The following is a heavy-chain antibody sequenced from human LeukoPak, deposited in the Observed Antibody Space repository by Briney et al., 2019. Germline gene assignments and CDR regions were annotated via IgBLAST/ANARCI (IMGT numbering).Heavy chain of an antibody. D-gene: IGHD3-9*01. CDR3: ARDRDILTGYYLYYYYGMDV. J-gene: IGHJ6*02. V-gene: IGHV3-21*01. CDR1: GFTFSSYS. CDR2: ISSSSSYI. Sequence: GGSLRLSCAASGFTFSSYSMNWVRQAPGKGLEWVSSISSSSSYIYYADSVKGRFTISRDNAKNSLYLQMNSLRAEDTAVYYCARDRDILTGYYLYYYYGMDVWGQGTTVTVSS.